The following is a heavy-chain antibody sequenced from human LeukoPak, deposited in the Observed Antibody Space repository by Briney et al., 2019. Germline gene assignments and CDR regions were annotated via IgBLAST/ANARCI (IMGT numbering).Heavy chain of an antibody. CDR1: GFTFTSYA. CDR2: INAGNGNT. J-gene: IGHJ4*02. V-gene: IGHV1-3*01. CDR3: ARAGGIWFGELSN. D-gene: IGHD3-10*01. Sequence: GGSLRLSCAASGFTFTSYAMHWVRQAPGQRLEWMGWINAGNGNTKYSQKFQGRVTITRDTSASTAYMELSSLRSEDTAVYYCARAGGIWFGELSNWGQGTLVTVSS.